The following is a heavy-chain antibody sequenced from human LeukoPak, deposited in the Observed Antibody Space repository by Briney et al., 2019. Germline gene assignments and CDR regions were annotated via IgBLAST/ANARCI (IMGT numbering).Heavy chain of an antibody. J-gene: IGHJ4*02. V-gene: IGHV3-9*01. CDR1: GFTFEDYA. D-gene: IGHD6-19*01. Sequence: GRSLRLSCAASGFTFEDYAMHWVRQAPGKGLEWVSGISWNSGSIGYADSVKGRFTISRDNAKNSLYLQMNSLRAEDTALYYCAKDITSSSGWGLDYWGQGTLVTVPS. CDR3: AKDITSSSGWGLDY. CDR2: ISWNSGSI.